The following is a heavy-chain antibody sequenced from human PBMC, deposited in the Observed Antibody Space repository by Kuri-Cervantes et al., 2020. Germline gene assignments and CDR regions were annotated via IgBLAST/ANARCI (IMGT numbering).Heavy chain of an antibody. J-gene: IGHJ4*02. CDR3: ARGHSSSWYYFDY. D-gene: IGHD6-13*01. CDR2: ISGSGGST. CDR1: GFTFSSYA. Sequence: LSLTCAASGFTFSSYAMSWVRQAPGKGLEWVSAISGSGGSTYYADSVKGRFTISRDNSKNTLYLQMNSLRAEDTAVYYCARGHSSSWYYFDYWGQGTLVTVSS. V-gene: IGHV3-23*01.